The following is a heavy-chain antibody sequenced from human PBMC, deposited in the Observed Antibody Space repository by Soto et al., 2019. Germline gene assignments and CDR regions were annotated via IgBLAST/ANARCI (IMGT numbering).Heavy chain of an antibody. CDR3: ASGGNDILTGSYYYYGMDV. CDR1: GYTFTGYY. CDR2: INPNSGGT. D-gene: IGHD3-9*01. V-gene: IGHV1-2*02. Sequence: ASVKVSCKASGYTFTGYYMHWVRQAPGQGLEWMGWINPNSGGTNYAQKFQGRVTMTRDTSISTAYMELSRLRSDDTAVYYCASGGNDILTGSYYYYGMDVWGQGTTVTVSS. J-gene: IGHJ6*02.